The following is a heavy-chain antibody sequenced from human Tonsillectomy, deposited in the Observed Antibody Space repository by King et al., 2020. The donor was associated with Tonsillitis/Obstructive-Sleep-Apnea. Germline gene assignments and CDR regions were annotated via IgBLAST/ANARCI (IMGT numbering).Heavy chain of an antibody. CDR3: AKDRGSYQRAGSYYMDV. V-gene: IGHV3-23*04. CDR2: MSGSGGRT. CDR1: GVTFSSYA. J-gene: IGHJ6*03. Sequence: VQLVESGGGLVQPGGSLRLSCAASGVTFSSYAMTWVRQAPGKGLEWVSAMSGSGGRTYYADYVKGRFTISRDNSKNTLYLQMNSLRVEDTAVYYCAKDRGSYQRAGSYYMDVWGKGTTVTVSS. D-gene: IGHD2-2*01.